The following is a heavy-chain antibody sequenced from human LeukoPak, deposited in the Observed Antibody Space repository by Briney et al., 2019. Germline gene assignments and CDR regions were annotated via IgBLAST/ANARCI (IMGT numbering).Heavy chain of an antibody. CDR1: GGSISSYY. V-gene: IGHV4-59*01. J-gene: IGHJ5*02. CDR2: IYYSGST. D-gene: IGHD6-19*01. Sequence: SETLSLTCTVSGGSISSYYWSWIRQPPGKGLEWIGYIYYSGSTNYNPSLKSRVTISVDTSKNQFSLKLSSVTAADTAVYYCARHYSSGWYGRSDWFDPGGQGTLVTVSS. CDR3: ARHYSSGWYGRSDWFDP.